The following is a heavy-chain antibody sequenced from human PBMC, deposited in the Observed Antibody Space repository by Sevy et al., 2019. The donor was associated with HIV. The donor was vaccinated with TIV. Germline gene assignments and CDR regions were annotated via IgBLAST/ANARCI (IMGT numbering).Heavy chain of an antibody. J-gene: IGHJ4*02. CDR3: AKSLYDSTGYYPVLDY. Sequence: GGSLRLSCEASGFTFNTYAMNWVRQAPGKGLEWVSGISNGGERTVYTDSVKGRVTISRDNFKNTLFLQLNSLRADDTAVYYCAKSLYDSTGYYPVLDYWGQGTPVTVSS. D-gene: IGHD3-22*01. CDR2: ISNGGERT. V-gene: IGHV3-23*01. CDR1: GFTFNTYA.